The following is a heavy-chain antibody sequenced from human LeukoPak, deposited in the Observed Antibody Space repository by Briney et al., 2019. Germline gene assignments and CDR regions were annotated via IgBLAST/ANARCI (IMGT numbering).Heavy chain of an antibody. CDR1: GFTFSSYA. D-gene: IGHD6-19*01. V-gene: IGHV3-30-3*01. Sequence: GGSLRLSCAASGFTFSSYAMHWVRQAPGRGLEGVAVISYDGSNKYYADSVKGRFTISRDNSKNTLYLQMNSLRAEDTAVYYCARSPSSGWYAVSSWYFDYWGQGTLVTVSS. CDR3: ARSPSSGWYAVSSWYFDY. CDR2: ISYDGSNK. J-gene: IGHJ4*02.